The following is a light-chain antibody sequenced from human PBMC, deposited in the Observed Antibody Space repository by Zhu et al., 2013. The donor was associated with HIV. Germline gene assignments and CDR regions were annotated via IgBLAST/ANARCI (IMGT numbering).Light chain of an antibody. V-gene: IGKV1-5*01. CDR3: QQYDTYST. CDR1: QSISNL. CDR2: DAS. J-gene: IGKJ1*01. Sequence: IQMTQSPSTLSTSVGDRVTITCRASQSISNLLAWYQQKPGKAPKLLIYDASTLEGGVPSRFSGSGSGTEFTLTISSLQADDFATYYCQQYDTYSTFGQGTKVEIK.